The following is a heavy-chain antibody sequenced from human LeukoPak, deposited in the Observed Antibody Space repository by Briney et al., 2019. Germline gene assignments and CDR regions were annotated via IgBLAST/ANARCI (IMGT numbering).Heavy chain of an antibody. D-gene: IGHD2-15*01. V-gene: IGHV3-74*01. CDR1: GFTFSSYW. Sequence: PGGSLRLSCAVSGFTFSSYWMHWVRQAPGKGLVWVSRINSDGSSTNYADSVRGRFTISRDNAKNTLYLQINSLRAEDTAVYYCASLNVPATPHWGQGTLVTVSS. CDR3: ASLNVPATPH. J-gene: IGHJ4*02. CDR2: INSDGSST.